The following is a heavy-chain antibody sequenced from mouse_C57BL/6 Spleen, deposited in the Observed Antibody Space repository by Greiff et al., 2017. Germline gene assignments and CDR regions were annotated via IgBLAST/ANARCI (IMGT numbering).Heavy chain of an antibody. Sequence: QVQLQQPGAELVKPGASVKLSCKASGYTFTSYWMHWVKQRPGQGLEWIGMIHPNSGSTNYNEKFKSKATLTVDKSSSTAYMQLSSLTFEDSAVYYCAALDGYLFAYWGQGTLVTVSA. D-gene: IGHD2-3*01. CDR3: AALDGYLFAY. V-gene: IGHV1-64*01. CDR2: IHPNSGST. J-gene: IGHJ3*01. CDR1: GYTFTSYW.